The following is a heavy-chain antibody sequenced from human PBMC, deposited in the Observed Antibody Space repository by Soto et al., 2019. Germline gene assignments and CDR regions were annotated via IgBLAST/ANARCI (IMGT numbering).Heavy chain of an antibody. V-gene: IGHV1-69*01. J-gene: IGHJ4*02. CDR3: AVHYKISSGWYLNDY. CDR1: GGTFSSYA. Sequence: QVQLVQSGAEVKKPGSSVKVSCKASGGTFSSYAISWVRQAPGQGLEWMGGIIPIFGTANYAQKFQGRVTITADESTSTAYMELSSLRSEDTAVYYWAVHYKISSGWYLNDYWGQGTLVTVSS. CDR2: IIPIFGTA. D-gene: IGHD6-19*01.